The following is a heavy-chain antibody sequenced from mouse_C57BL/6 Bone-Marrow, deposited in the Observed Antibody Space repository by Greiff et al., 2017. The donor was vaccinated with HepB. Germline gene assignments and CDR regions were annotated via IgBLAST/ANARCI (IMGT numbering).Heavy chain of an antibody. CDR2: IDPNSGGT. V-gene: IGHV1-72*01. Sequence: QVQLQQPGAELVKPGASVKLSCKASGYTFTSYWMHWVKQRPGRGLEWIGRIDPNSGGTKYNEKFKSKATLTVDKPSSTAYMQLSSLTSEVSAVYYCARELGYGSSSYAMDYWGQGTSVTVSS. CDR1: GYTFTSYW. CDR3: ARELGYGSSSYAMDY. J-gene: IGHJ4*01. D-gene: IGHD1-1*01.